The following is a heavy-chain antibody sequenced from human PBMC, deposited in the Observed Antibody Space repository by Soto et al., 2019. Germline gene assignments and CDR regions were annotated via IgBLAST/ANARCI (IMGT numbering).Heavy chain of an antibody. CDR3: VGRCKCSTSSRYKSWFDP. V-gene: IGHV5-51*01. D-gene: IGHD6-6*01. CDR2: IYPGDSDT. J-gene: IGHJ5*02. CDR1: GHSFTNYW. Sequence: PGQSLKISCKSSGHSFTNYWIGWVRQMPGKGLEWMGFIYPGDSDTIYSPSFQGQVSSSADKSIATAYLPWNSLRASDRSLYYRVGRCKCSTSSRYKSWFDPWGRETLVQVSS.